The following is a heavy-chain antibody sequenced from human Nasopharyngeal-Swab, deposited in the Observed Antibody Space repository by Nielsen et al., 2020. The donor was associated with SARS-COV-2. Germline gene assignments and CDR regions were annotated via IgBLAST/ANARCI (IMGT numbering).Heavy chain of an antibody. V-gene: IGHV1-3*01. J-gene: IGHJ4*02. CDR2: INAGNGNT. Sequence: WVRQAPGQRLEWMGWINAGNGNTKYSQKFQGRVTITRDTSASTAYMELSSLRFEDTAVYYCARAGMGRGFDYWGQGTLVTVSS. CDR3: ARAGMGRGFDY. D-gene: IGHD3-10*01.